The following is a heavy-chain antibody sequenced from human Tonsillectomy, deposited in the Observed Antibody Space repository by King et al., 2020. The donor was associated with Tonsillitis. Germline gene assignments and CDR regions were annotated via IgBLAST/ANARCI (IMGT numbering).Heavy chain of an antibody. J-gene: IGHJ4*02. CDR3: ARAAGFSGYDYDY. V-gene: IGHV4-34*01. D-gene: IGHD5-12*01. Sequence: VQLQQWGAGLLKPSETLSLTCAVYGGSLSGYYWSWIRQPPGKGLEWIGEINHSGITNYNPSLKSRVTISVDTSKNQFSLKVTSVTAADTAVYYCARAAGFSGYDYDYWGQGTLVTVSS. CDR2: INHSGIT. CDR1: GGSLSGYY.